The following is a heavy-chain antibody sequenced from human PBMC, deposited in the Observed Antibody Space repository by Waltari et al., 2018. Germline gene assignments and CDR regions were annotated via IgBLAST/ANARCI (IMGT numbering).Heavy chain of an antibody. CDR3: ARLPRGGSSPYYFDY. CDR1: GYSISSGYY. V-gene: IGHV4-38-2*01. D-gene: IGHD2-15*01. CDR2: IYHSGST. Sequence: QVQLQESGPGLVKPSETLSLTCAVSGYSISSGYYWGWIRQPPGKGLEWIGSIYHSGSTYYNPSLKSRVTISVDTSKNQFSLKLSSVTAADTAVYYCARLPRGGSSPYYFDYWGQGTLVTVSS. J-gene: IGHJ4*02.